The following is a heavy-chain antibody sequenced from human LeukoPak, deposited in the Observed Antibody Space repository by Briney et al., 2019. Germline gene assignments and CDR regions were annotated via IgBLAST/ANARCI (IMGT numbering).Heavy chain of an antibody. Sequence: ASVKVSCKASGGTFSSYAISWVRQAPGQGLEWMGGIIPIFGTANYAQKFHGRVTITADKSTSTAYMELSSLRSEDTAVYYCASSCRSGYYYYGMDVWGKGTTVTVSS. J-gene: IGHJ6*04. CDR3: ASSCRSGYYYYGMDV. CDR1: GGTFSSYA. CDR2: IIPIFGTA. V-gene: IGHV1-69*06. D-gene: IGHD6-6*01.